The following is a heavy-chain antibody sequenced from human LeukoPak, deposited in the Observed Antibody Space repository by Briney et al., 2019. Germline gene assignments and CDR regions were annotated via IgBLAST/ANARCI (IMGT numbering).Heavy chain of an antibody. CDR3: ARGRYYFDY. CDR2: IKQDGSEK. J-gene: IGHJ4*02. Sequence: GGSLRLSCAAPGFTFSNYWMSWVRQAPGEGLEWVANIKQDGSEKYYVDSVKGRFTISRDNAKNSLSLQMNSLRAEDTAVYYCARGRYYFDYWGQGTLVTVSS. CDR1: GFTFSNYW. V-gene: IGHV3-7*01.